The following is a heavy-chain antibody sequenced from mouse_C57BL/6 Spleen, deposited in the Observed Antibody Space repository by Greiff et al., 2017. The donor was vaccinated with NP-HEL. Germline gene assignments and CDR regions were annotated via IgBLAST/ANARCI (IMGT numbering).Heavy chain of an antibody. CDR3: ARWIYYYGSPCYFDY. CDR1: GYAFSSSW. J-gene: IGHJ2*01. CDR2: IYPGDGDT. V-gene: IGHV1-82*01. Sequence: QVQLKQSGPELVKPGASVKISCKASGYAFSSSWMNWVKQRPGKGLEWIGRIYPGDGDTNYNGKLKGKATLTADKSSSTAYMQLSRLTSEDSAVYFCARWIYYYGSPCYFDYWGQGTTLTVSS. D-gene: IGHD1-1*01.